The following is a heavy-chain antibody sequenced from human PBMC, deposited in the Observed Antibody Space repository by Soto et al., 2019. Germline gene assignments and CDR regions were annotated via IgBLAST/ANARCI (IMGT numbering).Heavy chain of an antibody. CDR3: AKDLRGRQLSIATNTRPVPDDY. D-gene: IGHD6-6*01. CDR1: GFTFSSYA. Sequence: GGSLRLSCAASGFTFSSYAMSWVRQAPGKGLEWVSAISGSGGSTYYADSVKGRFTISRDNSKNTLYLQMNSLRAEDTAVYSCAKDLRGRQLSIATNTRPVPDDYWGQGTLVTVSS. V-gene: IGHV3-23*01. J-gene: IGHJ4*02. CDR2: ISGSGGST.